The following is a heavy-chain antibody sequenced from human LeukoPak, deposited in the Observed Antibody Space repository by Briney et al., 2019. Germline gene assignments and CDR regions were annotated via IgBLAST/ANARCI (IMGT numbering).Heavy chain of an antibody. CDR2: IYTSGGS. V-gene: IGHV4-4*07. Sequence: PETLSLTCTVSTGSISSYYWSWIRQPAGKGLEWIGRIYTSGGSNNNPSLKSRVTMSVGTSKSQLTLNLSSVTAADTAVYYCARDLVGPTDDAFDIWGQGTMVTVSS. CDR1: TGSISSYY. J-gene: IGHJ3*02. D-gene: IGHD1-26*01. CDR3: ARDLVGPTDDAFDI.